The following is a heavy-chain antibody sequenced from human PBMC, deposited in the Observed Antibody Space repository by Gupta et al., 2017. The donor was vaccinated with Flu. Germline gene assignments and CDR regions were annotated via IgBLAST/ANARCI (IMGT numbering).Heavy chain of an antibody. D-gene: IGHD3-10*01. V-gene: IGHV3-30*18. CDR3: AKDWRWNYNNYGMNV. CDR2: TSFDGSSK. Sequence: QEEVVESGGGVVQPGGSLTLSCAAFGFSFRNYGMPWVRQAPGKGLEWVAVTSFDGSSKNYADSVKGRFAISRDNSKNTLYLQMNSLRTEDTAVYHCAKDWRWNYNNYGMNVWGPGTTVTVSS. J-gene: IGHJ6*02. CDR1: GFSFRNYG.